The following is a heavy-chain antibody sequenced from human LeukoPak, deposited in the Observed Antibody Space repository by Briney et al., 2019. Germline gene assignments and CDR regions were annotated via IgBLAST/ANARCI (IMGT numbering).Heavy chain of an antibody. CDR3: AKEGRAITMVRGQLDY. CDR1: GFTFSSYS. J-gene: IGHJ4*02. Sequence: GGSLRLSCAASGFTFSSYSMNWVRQAPGKGLEWVSSISSSSSYIYYADSVKGRFTISRDNAKNSLYLQMNSLRAEDTALYYCAKEGRAITMVRGQLDYWGQGTLVTVSS. D-gene: IGHD3-10*01. CDR2: ISSSSSYI. V-gene: IGHV3-21*04.